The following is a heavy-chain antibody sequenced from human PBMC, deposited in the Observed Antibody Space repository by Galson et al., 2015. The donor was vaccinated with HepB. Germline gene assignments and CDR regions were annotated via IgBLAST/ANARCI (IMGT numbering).Heavy chain of an antibody. D-gene: IGHD3-10*01. Sequence: SVKVSCKASGGTFSSYAISWVRQAPGQGLEWMGGIIPIFGTANYAQKFQGRVTITADKSTSTAYMELSSLRSEDTAVYYCARDDLVRGVIITDHSRYYYYGMDVWGQGTTVTVSS. CDR3: ARDDLVRGVIITDHSRYYYYGMDV. CDR2: IIPIFGTA. V-gene: IGHV1-69*06. CDR1: GGTFSSYA. J-gene: IGHJ6*02.